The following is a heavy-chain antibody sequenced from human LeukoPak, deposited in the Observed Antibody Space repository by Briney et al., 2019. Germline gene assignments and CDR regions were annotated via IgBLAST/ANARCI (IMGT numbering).Heavy chain of an antibody. CDR1: GFTVSSNY. Sequence: GGSLRLSCAASGFTVSSNYMSWVRQAPGKGLEWVGFIRSKAYGGTTEYAASVKGRFTISRDDSKSIAYLQMNSLKTEDTAVYYCTRVYCSGGSCYRLHYWGQGTLVTVSS. D-gene: IGHD2-15*01. CDR3: TRVYCSGGSCYRLHY. J-gene: IGHJ4*02. CDR2: IRSKAYGGTT. V-gene: IGHV3-49*04.